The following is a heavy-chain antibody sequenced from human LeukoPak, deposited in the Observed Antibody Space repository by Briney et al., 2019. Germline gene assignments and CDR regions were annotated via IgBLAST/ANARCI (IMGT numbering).Heavy chain of an antibody. CDR1: GFTFSSYA. D-gene: IGHD3-10*01. CDR3: ARDGSGSLKGSILIDVGGMDV. Sequence: PGGSLRLSCAASGFTFSSYAMHGVRRAPGKGLEWVAVISYDGSNKYYADSVKGRFTISRDNSKNTLYLQMNSLRAEDTAVYYCARDGSGSLKGSILIDVGGMDVWGQGTTVTVSS. J-gene: IGHJ6*02. V-gene: IGHV3-30*04. CDR2: ISYDGSNK.